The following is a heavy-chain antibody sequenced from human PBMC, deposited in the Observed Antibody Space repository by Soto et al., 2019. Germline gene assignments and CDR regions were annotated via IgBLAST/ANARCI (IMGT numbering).Heavy chain of an antibody. CDR1: GFSLSTSGVG. D-gene: IGHD3-9*01. J-gene: IGHJ3*02. CDR3: AHRSDILTGYYNESRAFDI. V-gene: IGHV2-5*02. Sequence: SGPTLVNPTQTLTLTCTFSGFSLSTSGVGVGWIRQPPGKSLEWLALIYWDDDKRYSPSLKSRLTITKDTSKNQVVLTMTNMDPVDTATYYCAHRSDILTGYYNESRAFDIWGQGTMVTVSS. CDR2: IYWDDDK.